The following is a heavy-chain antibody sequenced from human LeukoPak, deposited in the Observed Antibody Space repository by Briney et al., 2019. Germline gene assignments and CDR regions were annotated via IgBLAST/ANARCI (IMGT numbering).Heavy chain of an antibody. D-gene: IGHD1-26*01. CDR2: IYSDGGT. V-gene: IGHV3-66*01. Sequence: GGSLRPSCAASGFTVSAKYMSWVRQGPGKGLDWISSIYSDGGTNYADSVKGRFTISRDNSKNTLYLQMNSLRAEDTAVYYCARGEYSGSYEYFQHWGQGTLVTVSS. CDR3: ARGEYSGSYEYFQH. CDR1: GFTVSAKY. J-gene: IGHJ1*01.